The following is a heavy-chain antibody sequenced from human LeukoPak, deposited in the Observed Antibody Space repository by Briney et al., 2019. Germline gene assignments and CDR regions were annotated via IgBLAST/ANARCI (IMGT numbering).Heavy chain of an antibody. CDR2: ISYDGSNK. V-gene: IGHV3-30*18. D-gene: IGHD1-1*01. Sequence: GRSLRLSRAASGFTFSSYGMHWVRQAPGKGLEWVAVISYDGSNKYYADSVKGRFTISRDNSKNTLYLQMNSLRAEDTAVYYCAKDGGSYNWNDYGMDVWGQGTTVTVSS. CDR1: GFTFSSYG. J-gene: IGHJ6*02. CDR3: AKDGGSYNWNDYGMDV.